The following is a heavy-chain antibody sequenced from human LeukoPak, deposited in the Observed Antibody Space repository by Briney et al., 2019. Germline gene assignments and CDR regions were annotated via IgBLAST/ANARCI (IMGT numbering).Heavy chain of an antibody. V-gene: IGHV3-21*01. CDR1: GFTFSSYG. CDR2: ISSSGSYI. D-gene: IGHD6-19*01. Sequence: LRLSCAASGFTFSSYGMHWVRQAPGKGLEWVSSISSSGSYIFYADSLKGRFTISRDNAKNSLYLQMNSLRAEDTAVYYCARGYSSPPWGQGTLVTVSS. CDR3: ARGYSSPP. J-gene: IGHJ5*02.